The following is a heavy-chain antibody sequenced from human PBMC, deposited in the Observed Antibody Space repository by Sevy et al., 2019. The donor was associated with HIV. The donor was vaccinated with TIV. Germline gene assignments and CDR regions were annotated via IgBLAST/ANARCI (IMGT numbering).Heavy chain of an antibody. CDR3: ARGGGYCGGDCYSIDY. CDR2: IWYDGNIK. CDR1: GFTFSSYV. D-gene: IGHD2-21*02. J-gene: IGHJ4*02. Sequence: GGSLRLSCAASGFTFSSYVMHWIRQAPGKGLEWVAVIWYDGNIKYYADSVKGRFTISRDNSKDTLFLQMNSLTPEDTAVYYCARGGGYCGGDCYSIDYWGQRALVTVSS. V-gene: IGHV3-33*08.